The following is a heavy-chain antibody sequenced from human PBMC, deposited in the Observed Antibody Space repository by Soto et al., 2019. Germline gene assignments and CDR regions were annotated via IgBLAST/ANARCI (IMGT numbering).Heavy chain of an antibody. CDR1: GFNVMSYW. D-gene: IGHD2-21*01. CDR2: IKEDGSEI. Sequence: PGVSLRLSCSVSGFNVMSYWLTWVRQAPGKGLEWVASIKEDGSEIYYLQSVRGRFSISRDSAGNALHLTMNYLSAEDTGVYFCARDIAFEYVNWGEAPPVTVSS. V-gene: IGHV3-7*01. CDR3: ARDIAFEYVN. J-gene: IGHJ4*02.